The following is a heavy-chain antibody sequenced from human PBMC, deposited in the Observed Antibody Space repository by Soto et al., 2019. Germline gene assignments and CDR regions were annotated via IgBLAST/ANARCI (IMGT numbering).Heavy chain of an antibody. J-gene: IGHJ6*02. CDR1: GGSFSGYY. Sequence: SETLSLTCAVYGGSFSGYYWSWIRQPPGKGLEWIGEINHSGSTNYNPSLKSRVTISVDTSKNQFSLKLSSVTAADTAVYYCARASYSSSWYYYYYGMDVWGQGTTVTVSS. CDR2: INHSGST. V-gene: IGHV4-34*01. D-gene: IGHD6-13*01. CDR3: ARASYSSSWYYYYYGMDV.